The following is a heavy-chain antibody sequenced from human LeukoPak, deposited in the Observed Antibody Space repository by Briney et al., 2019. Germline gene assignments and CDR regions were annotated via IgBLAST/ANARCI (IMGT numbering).Heavy chain of an antibody. CDR2: ISSNGGRT. CDR1: GFTFSSYA. D-gene: IGHD4-23*01. J-gene: IGHJ4*02. Sequence: GGSLRLSCAASGFTFSSYAMHWVRQAPGKGLEYVSAISSNGGRTYYANSVKGRFTISRDNSKNTLYLQMGSLRAEDMAVYYCARGRSGGNLYFDYWGQGTLVTVSS. CDR3: ARGRSGGNLYFDY. V-gene: IGHV3-64*01.